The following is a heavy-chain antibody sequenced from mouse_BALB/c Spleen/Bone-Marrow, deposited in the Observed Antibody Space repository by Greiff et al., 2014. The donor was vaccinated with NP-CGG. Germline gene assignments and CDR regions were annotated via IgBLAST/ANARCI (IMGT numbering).Heavy chain of an antibody. CDR2: IWAGGST. J-gene: IGHJ1*01. Sequence: VQLQQSGPGLVAPSQSLSITCTVSGFSLTSYGVHWVRQPPGKGLELXXXIWAGGSTNYNSALMSRLSISKDNSKSQVFLKMNSLQTDDTAMYYCARDPIHYDYDWYFDVWGAGTTVTVSS. CDR1: GFSLTSYG. CDR3: ARDPIHYDYDWYFDV. V-gene: IGHV2-9*02. D-gene: IGHD2-4*01.